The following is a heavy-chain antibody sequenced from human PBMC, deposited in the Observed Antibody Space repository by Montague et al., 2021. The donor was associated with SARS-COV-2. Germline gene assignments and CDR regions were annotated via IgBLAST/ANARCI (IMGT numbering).Heavy chain of an antibody. Sequence: TRSLTCTVSGGSISSGDYYWSWIRQPAGRTLEWIGRIYTTGSTSYNPSLKSRVTISVDTSKNQFSLKLSSVTAADTAVYYCARGGDMNWFDPWGQGTLVTVSS. D-gene: IGHD2-21*01. V-gene: IGHV4-61*02. J-gene: IGHJ5*02. CDR2: IYTTGST. CDR3: ARGGDMNWFDP. CDR1: GGSISSGDYY.